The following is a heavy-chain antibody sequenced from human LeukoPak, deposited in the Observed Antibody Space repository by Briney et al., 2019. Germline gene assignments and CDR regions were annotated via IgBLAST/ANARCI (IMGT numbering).Heavy chain of an antibody. D-gene: IGHD3-16*01. J-gene: IGHJ6*03. CDR2: IKQDGSEK. CDR1: GFTFSNYW. CDR3: ARDHVGGKYYYMDV. V-gene: IGHV3-7*01. Sequence: GGSLRLSCVASGFTFSNYWLTWVRQAPGRGLECVANIKQDGSEKSYVDSVKGRFTISRDNAKNSVYLQMNSLRVEDTAVYYCARDHVGGKYYYMDVWGKGTTVTVSS.